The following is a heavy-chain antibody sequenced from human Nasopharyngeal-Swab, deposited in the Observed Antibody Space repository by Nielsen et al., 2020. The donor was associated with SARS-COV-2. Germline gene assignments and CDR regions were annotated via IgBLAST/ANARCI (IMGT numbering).Heavy chain of an antibody. Sequence: WVRQPPGKGVEWIGSIYYSGSTYYNPSLKSRVTISVDPSKNQFSLKLRSVTAADTAVYYCARHTTTIFGVVIIPGFDYWGQGTLVTVSS. CDR3: ARHTTTIFGVVIIPGFDY. D-gene: IGHD3-3*01. J-gene: IGHJ4*02. CDR2: IYYSGST. V-gene: IGHV4-39*01.